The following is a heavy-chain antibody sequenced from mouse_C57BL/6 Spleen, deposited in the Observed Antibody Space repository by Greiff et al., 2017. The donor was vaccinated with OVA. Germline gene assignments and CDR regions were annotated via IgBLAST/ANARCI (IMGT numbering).Heavy chain of an antibody. V-gene: IGHV1-52*01. CDR2: IDPSDSET. Sequence: QVQLKQPGAELVRPGSSVKLSCKASGYTFTSYWMHWVKQRPIQGLEWIGNIDPSDSETHYNQKFKDKATLTADKSSSTAYMQLSSLTSEDSAVDYCATTTVVTNDFDYWGQGTTLTVSS. CDR1: GYTFTSYW. J-gene: IGHJ2*01. D-gene: IGHD1-1*01. CDR3: ATTTVVTNDFDY.